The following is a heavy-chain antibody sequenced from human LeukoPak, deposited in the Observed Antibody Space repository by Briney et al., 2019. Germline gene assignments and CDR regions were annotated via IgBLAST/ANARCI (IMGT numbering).Heavy chain of an antibody. CDR3: AREHTIAATGTHWFDP. CDR2: IWYDGSNK. V-gene: IGHV3-30*04. D-gene: IGHD6-13*01. J-gene: IGHJ5*02. Sequence: GGSLRLSCAASGFTFSSYAMHWVRQAPGTGLEWVAVIWYDGSNKDYTDSVRGRFTISRDNSENMLYLQMNSLRVEDTAVYYCAREHTIAATGTHWFDPWGQGTLVTVSS. CDR1: GFTFSSYA.